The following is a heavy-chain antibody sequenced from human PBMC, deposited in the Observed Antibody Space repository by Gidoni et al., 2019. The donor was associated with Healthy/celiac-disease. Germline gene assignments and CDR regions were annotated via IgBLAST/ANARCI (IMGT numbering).Heavy chain of an antibody. J-gene: IGHJ5*02. CDR1: GGSISRSSYY. D-gene: IGHD2-2*01. CDR2: IYYSGST. Sequence: QLQLQESGPGLVKPSETLSLTCTVSGGSISRSSYYWGWIRQPPGKGLEWIGSIYYSGSTYYNPSLKSRVTISVDTSKNQFSLKLSSVTAADTAVYYCARVLLVVVPDNWFDPWGQGTLVTVSS. V-gene: IGHV4-39*07. CDR3: ARVLLVVVPDNWFDP.